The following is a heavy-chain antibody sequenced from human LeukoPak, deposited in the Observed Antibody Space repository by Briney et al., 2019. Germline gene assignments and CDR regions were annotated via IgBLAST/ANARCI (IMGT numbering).Heavy chain of an antibody. CDR1: GRSFSGYY. D-gene: IGHD3-3*01. J-gene: IGHJ3*02. V-gene: IGHV4-34*01. CDR2: INHSGST. CDR3: ARLVKTYYDFWSGYQTGAFDI. Sequence: SETLSLTCAVYGRSFSGYYWSWIRQPPGKGLEWIGEINHSGSTNYNPSLKSRVTISVDTSKNQFSLKLSSVTAADTAVYYCARLVKTYYDFWSGYQTGAFDIWGQGTMVTVSS.